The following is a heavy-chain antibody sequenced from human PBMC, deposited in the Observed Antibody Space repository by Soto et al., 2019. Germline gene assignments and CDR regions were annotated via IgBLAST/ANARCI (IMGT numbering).Heavy chain of an antibody. D-gene: IGHD2-2*01. V-gene: IGHV3-30*18. J-gene: IGHJ4*02. Sequence: QVQLVESGGGVVQPGRSLRLSCAASGFTFSSYGMHWVRQAPGKGLVWVAVISYDGSNKYYADSVKGRFTISRDNSKNTLYLQMNSLRAEDTAVYYCAKDGVAYCISNSCYVPPDFWGQGTLVTVSS. CDR1: GFTFSSYG. CDR3: AKDGVAYCISNSCYVPPDF. CDR2: ISYDGSNK.